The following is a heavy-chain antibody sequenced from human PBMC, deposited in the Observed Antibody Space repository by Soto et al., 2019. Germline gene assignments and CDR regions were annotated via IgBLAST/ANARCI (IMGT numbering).Heavy chain of an antibody. Sequence: QVQLVQSGAEVKKPGSSVKVSCKASGGTFSSYTISWVRQAPGQGLEWMGRIIPILGIANYAQKFQGRVTITADKSTSTDYMEMSSLRSEDTAVYYCAREGGRGLGYCSGGSCYSPYYFDYWGQGTLVTVSS. CDR2: IIPILGIA. D-gene: IGHD2-15*01. V-gene: IGHV1-69*08. CDR1: GGTFSSYT. CDR3: AREGGRGLGYCSGGSCYSPYYFDY. J-gene: IGHJ4*02.